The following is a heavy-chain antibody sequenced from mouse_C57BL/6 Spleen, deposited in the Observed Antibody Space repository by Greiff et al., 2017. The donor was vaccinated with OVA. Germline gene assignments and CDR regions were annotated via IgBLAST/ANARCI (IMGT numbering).Heavy chain of an antibody. CDR1: GYTFTDYS. CDR3: ALTTLGDEAD. J-gene: IGHJ3*01. D-gene: IGHD2-12*01. V-gene: IGHV1-26*01. Sequence: EVQLQQSGPELVKPGASVKISCKASGYTFTDYSMNWVKQSHGKSLEWIGDINPNNGGTSYNQKFKGKATLTVDKSSSTAYMELRSLTSEDSAVYYCALTTLGDEADWGQGTMVTVSA. CDR2: INPNNGGT.